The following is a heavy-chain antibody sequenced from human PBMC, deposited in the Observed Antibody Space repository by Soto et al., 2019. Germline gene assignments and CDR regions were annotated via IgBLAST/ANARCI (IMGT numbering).Heavy chain of an antibody. V-gene: IGHV1-69*13. Sequence: GASVKVSCKASGCTFSIYAISCVLQAPGQWLEWMGGIIPIFGTANYAQKFQGRVTITADESTSTAYMELSSLRSEDTAVYYCARRGYSYDIAAVWFDPWGQGTLVTVSS. CDR1: GCTFSIYA. CDR2: IIPIFGTA. CDR3: ARRGYSYDIAAVWFDP. D-gene: IGHD5-18*01. J-gene: IGHJ5*02.